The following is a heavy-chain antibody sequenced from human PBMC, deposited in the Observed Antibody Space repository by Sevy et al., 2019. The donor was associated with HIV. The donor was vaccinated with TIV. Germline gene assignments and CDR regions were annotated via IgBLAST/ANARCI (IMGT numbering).Heavy chain of an antibody. Sequence: GGSLRLSCEASGFSFSDYWMNWVRQAPGRGLEWVANIKEDGSDKNFKDSVKGRLTVSIDNAKNSVFLQLHSLTVEDTAVYYCARGAQGALDYWGQGTQVTVSS. J-gene: IGHJ4*02. CDR1: GFSFSDYW. V-gene: IGHV3-7*01. D-gene: IGHD1-26*01. CDR2: IKEDGSDK. CDR3: ARGAQGALDY.